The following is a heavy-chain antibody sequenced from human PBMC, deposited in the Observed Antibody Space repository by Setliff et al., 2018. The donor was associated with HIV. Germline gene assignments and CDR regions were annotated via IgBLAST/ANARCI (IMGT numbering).Heavy chain of an antibody. CDR1: GYPFSGYG. V-gene: IGHV1-18*01. CDR2: INTHSGYT. Sequence: ASVKVSCKASGYPFSGYGISWVRQAPGQGLEWMGWINTHSGYTNYAQNVQGRVTVTMDTSTSTAYMELSSLRSEDTAVYYCARGSCSGCYLSDYWGLGTLVTVSS. CDR3: ARGSCSGCYLSDY. J-gene: IGHJ4*02. D-gene: IGHD6-19*01.